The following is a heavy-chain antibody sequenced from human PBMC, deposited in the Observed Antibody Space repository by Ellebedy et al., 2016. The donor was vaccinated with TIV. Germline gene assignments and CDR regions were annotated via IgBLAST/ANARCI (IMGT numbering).Heavy chain of an antibody. CDR3: ARAHYGSGSYSHFDY. CDR2: INPSGGST. Sequence: AASVKVSCKASGYTFTSCYIHWVRQAPGQGLEWMGIINPSGGSTSYAQKLQGRVTMTRDTSTSTVYMELSSLRSEDTAVYYCARAHYGSGSYSHFDYWGQGTLVTVSS. D-gene: IGHD3-10*01. J-gene: IGHJ4*02. CDR1: GYTFTSCY. V-gene: IGHV1-46*01.